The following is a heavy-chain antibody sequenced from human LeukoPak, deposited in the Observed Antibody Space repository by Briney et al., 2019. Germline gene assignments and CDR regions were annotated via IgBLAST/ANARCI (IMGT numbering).Heavy chain of an antibody. D-gene: IGHD3-3*01. CDR3: AKDLGIRFLEWPADY. CDR2: ISGSGGST. Sequence: GGSLRLSCAASRFTFSSYAMSWVRQAPGKGLEWVSAISGSGGSTYYADSVKGRFTISRDNSKNTLYLQMNSLRAEDTAVYYCAKDLGIRFLEWPADYWGQGTLVTVSS. J-gene: IGHJ4*02. V-gene: IGHV3-23*01. CDR1: RFTFSSYA.